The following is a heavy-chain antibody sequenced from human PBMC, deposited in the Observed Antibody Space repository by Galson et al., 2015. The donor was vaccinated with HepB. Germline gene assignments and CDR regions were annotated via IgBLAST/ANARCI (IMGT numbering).Heavy chain of an antibody. CDR3: ARPRSYTLYDAFDI. CDR1: GFTFSSYS. Sequence: SLRLSCAASGFTFSSYSMNWVRQAPGKGLEWVSSISSSSSYIYYADSVKGRLTISRDNAKNSLYLQMNSLRAEDTAVYYCARPRSYTLYDAFDIWGQGTMVTVSS. V-gene: IGHV3-21*01. D-gene: IGHD1-26*01. J-gene: IGHJ3*02. CDR2: ISSSSSYI.